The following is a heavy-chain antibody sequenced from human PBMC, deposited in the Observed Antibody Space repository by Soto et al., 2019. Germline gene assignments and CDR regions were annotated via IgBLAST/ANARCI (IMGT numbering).Heavy chain of an antibody. Sequence: PGGSLRLSCAASGFTFSSYAMHWVRQAPGKGLEWVAVISYDGSNKYYADSVKGRFTISRDNSKNTLYLQMNSLRAEDTAVYYCARGATGYLDYWGQGTLVTVPQ. CDR3: ARGATGYLDY. CDR1: GFTFSSYA. J-gene: IGHJ4*02. D-gene: IGHD5-12*01. V-gene: IGHV3-30-3*01. CDR2: ISYDGSNK.